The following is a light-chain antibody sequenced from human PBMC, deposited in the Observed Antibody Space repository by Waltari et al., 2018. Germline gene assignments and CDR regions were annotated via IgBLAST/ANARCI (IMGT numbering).Light chain of an antibody. CDR3: SSYTSSSTLWV. V-gene: IGLV2-14*01. CDR2: DVS. Sequence: QSALTQPASVSGSPGQSITISCTGTSSDVGAYNFVSWYKQHPGKAPKLMEYDVSNRPSSGSNRFCGTKSGNTASLTISGLHAENEADYDCSSYTSSSTLWVFGGGTRRPIL. J-gene: IGLJ3*02. CDR1: SSDVGAYNF.